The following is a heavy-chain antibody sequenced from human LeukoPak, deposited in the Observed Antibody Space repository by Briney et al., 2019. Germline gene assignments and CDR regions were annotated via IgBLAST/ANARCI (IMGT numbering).Heavy chain of an antibody. V-gene: IGHV3-48*03. Sequence: QPGGSLRLSCAASGFTFSSYEMNWVRQAPGKGLEWVSYISSSGSTIYYADSVKGRFTISRDNAKNSLYLQMNSLRAEDTAVYYCARDPTNQYASAWYGFDSWGQGTLVVVSS. D-gene: IGHD6-19*01. CDR3: ARDPTNQYASAWYGFDS. J-gene: IGHJ4*02. CDR1: GFTFSSYE. CDR2: ISSSGSTI.